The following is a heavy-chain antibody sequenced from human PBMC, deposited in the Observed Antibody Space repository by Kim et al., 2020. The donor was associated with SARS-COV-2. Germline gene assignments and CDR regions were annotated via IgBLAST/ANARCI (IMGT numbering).Heavy chain of an antibody. Sequence: SPNSDGATYAQKFQGRVTLTTDTSVTTAYMELNSLTSDDTALYFCTREDYWGQGTLVTVSS. J-gene: IGHJ4*02. CDR2: SPNSDGA. V-gene: IGHV1-2*02. CDR3: TREDY.